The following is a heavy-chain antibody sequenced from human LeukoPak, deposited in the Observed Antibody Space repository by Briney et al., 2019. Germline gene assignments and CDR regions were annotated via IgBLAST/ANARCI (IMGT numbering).Heavy chain of an antibody. Sequence: SETLSLTCAVYGGSFSGYYWSWIRQPPGKGLEWIGEINHSGSTNYNPSLKSRVTISVDTSKNQFSLKLSSVTAADTAVYYCAGRGHHYFQGYWGQGTLVTVSS. CDR1: GGSFSGYY. V-gene: IGHV4-34*01. CDR3: AGRGHHYFQGY. D-gene: IGHD2/OR15-2a*01. J-gene: IGHJ4*02. CDR2: INHSGST.